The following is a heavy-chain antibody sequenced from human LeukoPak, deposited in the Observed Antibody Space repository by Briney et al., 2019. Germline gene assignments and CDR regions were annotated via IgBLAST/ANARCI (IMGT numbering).Heavy chain of an antibody. CDR3: AREGMVYASVSSWSRYYYYYMDV. D-gene: IGHD2-8*01. Sequence: SETLSLTCTVSGGSISSSSYYWGWIRQPPGKGLEWIGSIYYSGSTYYNPSLKSRVTISVDTSKNQFSLKLSSVTAADTAVYYCAREGMVYASVSSWSRYYYYYMDVWGKGTTVTVSS. CDR1: GGSISSSSYY. V-gene: IGHV4-39*02. J-gene: IGHJ6*03. CDR2: IYYSGST.